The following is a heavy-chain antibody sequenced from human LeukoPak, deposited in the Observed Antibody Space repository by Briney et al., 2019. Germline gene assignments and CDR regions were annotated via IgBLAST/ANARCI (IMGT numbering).Heavy chain of an antibody. D-gene: IGHD3-22*01. V-gene: IGHV3-23*01. J-gene: IGHJ4*02. Sequence: GGSLRLSCAASGFTFSSYGTSWVRQAPGKGLEWVSAISGSGGSTYYADSVKGRFTISRDNSKNTLYLQMNSLRAEDTAVYYCAKDRWLLLGYFDYWGQGTLVTVSS. CDR1: GFTFSSYG. CDR3: AKDRWLLLGYFDY. CDR2: ISGSGGST.